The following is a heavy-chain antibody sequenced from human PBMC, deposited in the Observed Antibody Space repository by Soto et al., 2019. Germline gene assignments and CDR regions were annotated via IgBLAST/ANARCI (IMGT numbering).Heavy chain of an antibody. CDR2: IYYSGST. D-gene: IGHD3-22*01. V-gene: IGHV4-59*08. CDR3: ARHYYDSSGYYHP. Sequence: SLTCTVSGGSISSYYWSWIRQPPGKGLEWIGYIYYSGSTNYNPSLKSRVTISVDTSKNQFSLKLSSVTAADTAVYYCARHYYDSSGYYHPWGQGTLVTAPQ. CDR1: GGSISSYY. J-gene: IGHJ4*02.